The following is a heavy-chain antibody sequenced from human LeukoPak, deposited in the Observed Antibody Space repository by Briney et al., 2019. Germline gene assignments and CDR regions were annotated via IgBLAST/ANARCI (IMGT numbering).Heavy chain of an antibody. Sequence: PSETLSLTCAVYGGSFSGYYWSWIRQPPGKGLEWIGEINHSGSTNYNPSLKSRVTISVDTPKNQFSLKLSSVTAADTAVYYCARKDQYYYDSSGYYRTGWFDPWGQGTLVTVSS. V-gene: IGHV4-34*01. J-gene: IGHJ5*02. CDR1: GGSFSGYY. D-gene: IGHD3-22*01. CDR3: ARKDQYYYDSSGYYRTGWFDP. CDR2: INHSGST.